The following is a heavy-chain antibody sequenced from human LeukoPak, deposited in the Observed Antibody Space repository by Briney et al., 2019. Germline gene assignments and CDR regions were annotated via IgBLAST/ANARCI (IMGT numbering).Heavy chain of an antibody. CDR3: AREGGYSYAGEV. D-gene: IGHD5-18*01. J-gene: IGHJ4*02. Sequence: ASVKVSCKASGGTFSSYTISWVRQAPGQGLEWMGGIIPIFGTANYAQKFQGRVTITADKSTSTAYMELSSLRSEDTAVYYCAREGGYSYAGEVWGQGTLVTVSS. CDR2: IIPIFGTA. V-gene: IGHV1-69*06. CDR1: GGTFSSYT.